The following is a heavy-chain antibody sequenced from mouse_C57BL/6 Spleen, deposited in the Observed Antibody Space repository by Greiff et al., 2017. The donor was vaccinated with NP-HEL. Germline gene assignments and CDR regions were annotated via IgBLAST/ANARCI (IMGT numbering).Heavy chain of an antibody. J-gene: IGHJ3*01. CDR1: GFTFSDYG. D-gene: IGHD1-1*01. Sequence: EVQGVESGGGLVKPGGSLKLSCAASGFTFSDYGMHWVRQAPEKGLEWVAYISSGSSTIYYADTVKGRFTISRDNAKNTLFLQMTSLRSEDTAMYYCARPYYYGVGGFAYWGQGTLVTVSA. CDR3: ARPYYYGVGGFAY. V-gene: IGHV5-17*01. CDR2: ISSGSSTI.